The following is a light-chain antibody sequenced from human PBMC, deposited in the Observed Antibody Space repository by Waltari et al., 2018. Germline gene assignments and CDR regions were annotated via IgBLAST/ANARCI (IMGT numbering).Light chain of an antibody. Sequence: EILMTQSPPTLSASPGERATLSSRASQSISRNLAWYQQKPGQAPRLLIYGASTRATGIPARFSGSGSGTEFTLTISSLQSEDFAVYYCQQYNNWRTFGQGTKLEIK. CDR1: QSISRN. V-gene: IGKV3-15*01. J-gene: IGKJ2*01. CDR3: QQYNNWRT. CDR2: GAS.